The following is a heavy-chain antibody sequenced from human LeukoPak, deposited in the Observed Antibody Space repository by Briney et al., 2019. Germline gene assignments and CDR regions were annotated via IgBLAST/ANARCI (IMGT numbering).Heavy chain of an antibody. J-gene: IGHJ6*03. D-gene: IGHD6-13*01. CDR2: IYPGDSDT. V-gene: IGHV5-51*01. CDR3: ARHQIAAGTIYYYYMDV. Sequence: GESLKISCKGSGYSFTSYWIGWVRQMPGKGLEWMGIIYPGDSDTRYSPSFQGQVTISADKSISTAYLQWSSLKASDTAMYYCARHQIAAGTIYYYYMDVWGKGTTVTVSS. CDR1: GYSFTSYW.